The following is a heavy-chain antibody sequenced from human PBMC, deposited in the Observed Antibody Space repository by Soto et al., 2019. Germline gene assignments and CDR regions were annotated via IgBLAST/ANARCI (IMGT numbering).Heavy chain of an antibody. Sequence: GGSLRLSCAASGFAFSDYAMHWVRQAPGKGLEWVAVVSHDGRNTHYADSVKGRFTISRDSSKNTVSLEMTSLRAEDTAVYYSAKGWRHWLVTSDFNYWGQRALVPVSS. CDR3: AKGWRHWLVTSDFNY. J-gene: IGHJ4*02. V-gene: IGHV3-30*18. CDR1: GFAFSDYA. D-gene: IGHD6-6*01. CDR2: VSHDGRNT.